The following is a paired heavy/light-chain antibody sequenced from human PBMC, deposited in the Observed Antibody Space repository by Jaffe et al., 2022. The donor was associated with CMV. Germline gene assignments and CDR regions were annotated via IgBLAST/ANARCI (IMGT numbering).Light chain of an antibody. CDR3: MQALQTPPFT. CDR2: LGS. J-gene: IGKJ3*01. CDR1: QSLLHSNGYNY. V-gene: IGKV2-28*01. Sequence: DIVMTQSPLSLPVTPGEPASISCRSSQSLLHSNGYNYLDWYLQKPGKSPQLLIYLGSNRASGVPDRFSGSGSGTDFTLKISRVEAEDVGVYYCMQALQTPPFTFGPGTKVDIK.
Heavy chain of an antibody. CDR1: GFTFSSYA. CDR3: AKDSSWIQLWLISPYYYGMDV. D-gene: IGHD5-18*01. Sequence: EVQLLESGGGLVQPGGSLRLSCAASGFTFSSYAMSWVRQAPGKGLEWVSAISGSGGSTYYADSVKGRFTISRDNSKNTLYLQMNSLRAEDTAVYYCAKDSSWIQLWLISPYYYGMDVWGQGTTVTVSS. CDR2: ISGSGGST. V-gene: IGHV3-23*01. J-gene: IGHJ6*02.